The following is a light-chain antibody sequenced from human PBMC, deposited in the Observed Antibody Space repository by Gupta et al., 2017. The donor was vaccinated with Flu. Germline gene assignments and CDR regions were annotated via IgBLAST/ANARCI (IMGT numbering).Light chain of an antibody. J-gene: IGLJ1*01. V-gene: IGLV2-23*01. CDR3: CSYASTDAPYV. Sequence: NDVGRNNLLCVFQQFPAKAPMLIISDGNTRPSDISDRFSSSKAGNTAFLTSAGLQLEDDAEYFCCSYASTDAPYVFGSGTRVTVL. CDR2: DGN. CDR1: NDVGRNNL.